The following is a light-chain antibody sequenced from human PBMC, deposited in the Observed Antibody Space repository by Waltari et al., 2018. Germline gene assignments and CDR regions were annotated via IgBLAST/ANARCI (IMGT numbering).Light chain of an antibody. V-gene: IGKV3-20*01. Sequence: ELVLTQSPGTLSLSPGERATLSCRASQTLSSNSLAWYQQKPGQAPRLIIYGSFNRVTGIPDRFSGSGSGTDFTLTIIRLEPEDFAVYYCQQYGTLPRTFGQGTKVELK. J-gene: IGKJ1*01. CDR3: QQYGTLPRT. CDR1: QTLSSNS. CDR2: GSF.